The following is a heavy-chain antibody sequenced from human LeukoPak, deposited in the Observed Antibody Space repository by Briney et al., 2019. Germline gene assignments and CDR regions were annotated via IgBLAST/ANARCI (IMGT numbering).Heavy chain of an antibody. V-gene: IGHV3-64*02. CDR1: GFTFSSFA. CDR3: ARDSGNALYYFDY. J-gene: IGHJ4*02. CDR2: VSSSASST. D-gene: IGHD2-8*01. Sequence: GGSLRLSCAASGFTFSSFAMHWVRQAPGKGLEYVSAVSSSASSTYYADSVEGRFTISRDNSKNTLYLQMGSLRAEDTAVYYCARDSGNALYYFDYWGQGTLVTVSS.